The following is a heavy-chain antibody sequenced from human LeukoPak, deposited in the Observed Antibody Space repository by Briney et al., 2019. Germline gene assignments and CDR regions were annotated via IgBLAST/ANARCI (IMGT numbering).Heavy chain of an antibody. J-gene: IGHJ4*02. CDR1: GGTFSRYA. Sequence: ASVKVSCKASGGTFSRYAISWVRQAPGQGLEWMGGIIPIFGTANYAQKFQGRVTITADESTSTAYMEPSSLRSEDTAVYYCARDSGRGVAGNLDYWGQGTLVTVSS. V-gene: IGHV1-69*13. CDR3: ARDSGRGVAGNLDY. CDR2: IIPIFGTA. D-gene: IGHD6-19*01.